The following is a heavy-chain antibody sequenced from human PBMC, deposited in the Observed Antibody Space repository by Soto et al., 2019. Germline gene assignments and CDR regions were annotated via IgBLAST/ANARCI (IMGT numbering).Heavy chain of an antibody. CDR3: ARAGAAPYYYYGLDV. D-gene: IGHD3-10*01. CDR1: GYTFSAYD. J-gene: IGHJ6*02. V-gene: IGHV1-18*01. Sequence: GAPVKVSCKTSGYTFSAYDIYWVRQAPGQGLEWMGWIRAYNGDTNYAQKFQTRVTMTTDKSTDTAYMDLRSLTSDDTAIYYCARAGAAPYYYYGLDVWGQGTTVTVSS. CDR2: IRAYNGDT.